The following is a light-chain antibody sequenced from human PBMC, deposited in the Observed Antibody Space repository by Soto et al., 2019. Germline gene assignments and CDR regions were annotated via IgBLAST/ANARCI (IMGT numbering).Light chain of an antibody. CDR2: KAS. V-gene: IGKV1-5*03. CDR1: QSIDTW. J-gene: IGKJ1*01. CDR3: QQYNSYRA. Sequence: DIQMTQSPSTLSASVGDRVNITCRASQSIDTWLAWHQQKPGQAPKLLISKASSLESGVPSRFSGSGSGTEFTLTISSLQPDDSATYYCQQYNSYRAFGQGTKV.